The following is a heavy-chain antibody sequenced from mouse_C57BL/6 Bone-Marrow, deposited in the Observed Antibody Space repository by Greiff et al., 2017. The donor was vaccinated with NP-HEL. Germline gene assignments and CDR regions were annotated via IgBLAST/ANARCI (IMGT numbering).Heavy chain of an antibody. Sequence: QVQLKESGAELARPGASVKLSCKASGYTFTSYGISWVKQRTGQGLEWIGEIYPRSGNTYYNEKFKGKATLTADKSSSTAYMELRSLTSEDSAVYFCARVNWAYYFDYWGQGTTLTVSS. CDR3: ARVNWAYYFDY. CDR1: GYTFTSYG. D-gene: IGHD4-1*01. V-gene: IGHV1-81*01. CDR2: IYPRSGNT. J-gene: IGHJ2*01.